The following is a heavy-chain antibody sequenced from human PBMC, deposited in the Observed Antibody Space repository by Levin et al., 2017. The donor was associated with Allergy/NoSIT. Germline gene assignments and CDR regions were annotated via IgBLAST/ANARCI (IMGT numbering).Heavy chain of an antibody. D-gene: IGHD2-2*01. J-gene: IGHJ6*02. CDR2: VSGSGGTT. Sequence: GGSLRLSCAASGFTFSSYAMSWVRQAPGKGLEWVSSVSGSGGTTFHADSVKGRFTISRDNSKNTLSVQMNTLRAEDTATYYCAKAASRYQLLAAMDVWGQGTTVTVSS. V-gene: IGHV3-23*01. CDR1: GFTFSSYA. CDR3: AKAASRYQLLAAMDV.